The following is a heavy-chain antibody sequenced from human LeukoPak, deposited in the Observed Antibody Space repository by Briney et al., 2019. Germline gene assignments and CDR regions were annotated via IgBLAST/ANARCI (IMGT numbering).Heavy chain of an antibody. V-gene: IGHV4-59*01. CDR3: ARADVDIVATIIWFDP. Sequence: SETLSLTCTVAGGSISSYYWSWIRQPPGEGVGWIGNYYYGGGTNYNPPLKSRVTISVDTSKNHFSLMLSSVTAADTAVYYCARADVDIVATIIWFDPWGQGTLVTVSS. D-gene: IGHD5-12*01. CDR2: YYYGGGT. CDR1: GGSISSYY. J-gene: IGHJ5*02.